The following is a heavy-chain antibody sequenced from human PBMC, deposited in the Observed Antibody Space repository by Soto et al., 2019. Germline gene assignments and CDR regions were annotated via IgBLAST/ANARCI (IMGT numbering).Heavy chain of an antibody. CDR2: INHSGST. CDR3: ARGRGRSDVVYYYYGMDV. Sequence: PSETLSLTCAVYGGSFSGYYWSWIRQPPGKGLEWIGEINHSGSTNYNPSLKSRVTISVDTSKNQFSLKLSSVTAADTAVYYCARGRGRSDVVYYYYGMDVWGQGTTVTVSS. D-gene: IGHD2-15*01. CDR1: GGSFSGYY. J-gene: IGHJ6*02. V-gene: IGHV4-34*01.